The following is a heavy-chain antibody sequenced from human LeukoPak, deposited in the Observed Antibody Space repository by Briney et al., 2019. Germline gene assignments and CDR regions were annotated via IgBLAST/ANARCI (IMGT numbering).Heavy chain of an antibody. CDR1: GLTFSNYN. D-gene: IGHD3-22*01. CDR2: IWHDGNYK. J-gene: IGHJ4*02. CDR3: ARDSDYYDSSAYSFRGGLHYDF. V-gene: IGHV3-33*01. Sequence: GGSLRLSCVASGLTFSNYNMHWVRQAPGKGLEWVAVIWHDGNYKYYVDSVKGRFTISRDNSRNTVYLQMNSLGAEDTAVYLCARDSDYYDSSAYSFRGGLHYDFWGRGTLVTVSS.